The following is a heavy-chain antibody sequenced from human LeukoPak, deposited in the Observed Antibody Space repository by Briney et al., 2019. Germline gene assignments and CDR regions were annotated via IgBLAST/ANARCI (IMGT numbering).Heavy chain of an antibody. CDR2: ISSRSSAT. J-gene: IGHJ5*02. Sequence: QSGESLRLSCAASGFTFSTYSMNWVRQAPGKGLEWVAYISSRSSATYYADSVKGRFTISRDNAKNSLYLQMNSLRDEDTAVYYCARGTGDPQRFDPWGQGTLVTVSS. D-gene: IGHD4-17*01. CDR1: GFTFSTYS. CDR3: ARGTGDPQRFDP. V-gene: IGHV3-48*02.